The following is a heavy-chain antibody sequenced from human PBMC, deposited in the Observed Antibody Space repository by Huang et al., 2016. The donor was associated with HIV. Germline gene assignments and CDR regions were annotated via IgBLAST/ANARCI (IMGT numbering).Heavy chain of an antibody. D-gene: IGHD3-22*01. CDR2: SSTKNGDT. CDR1: DYTFTSYG. CDR3: GGSSGYWSFDY. J-gene: IGHJ4*02. Sequence: QVQLVQSGGEVKKPGASVKVSCKASDYTFTSYGISWVRQAPGQGLEWMGWSSTKNGDTNYAQKFQGRVTMTTDTSTSTAYMELRSLRSDDTAVYYCGGSSGYWSFDYWGQGTLVTVSS. V-gene: IGHV1-18*04.